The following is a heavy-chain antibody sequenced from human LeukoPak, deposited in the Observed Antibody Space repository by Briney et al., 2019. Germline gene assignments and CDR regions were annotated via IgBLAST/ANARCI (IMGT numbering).Heavy chain of an antibody. D-gene: IGHD5-18*01. CDR3: ARDTGIQLWLYYFDY. J-gene: IGHJ4*02. Sequence: PGGSLRLSCAASGFTFSSYSMNWVRQAPGKGLEWVSSISSSSSYIYYADSVKGRFTISRDNAKNSLYLQMNSLRAEDTAVYYCARDTGIQLWLYYFDYWGQGTLVTVSS. V-gene: IGHV3-21*01. CDR2: ISSSSSYI. CDR1: GFTFSSYS.